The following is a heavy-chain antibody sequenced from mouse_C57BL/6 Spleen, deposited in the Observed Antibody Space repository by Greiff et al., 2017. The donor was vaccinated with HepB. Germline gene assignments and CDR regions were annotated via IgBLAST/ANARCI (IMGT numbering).Heavy chain of an antibody. D-gene: IGHD2-4*01. CDR2: IDPNSGGT. Sequence: QQSCKASGYTFTSYWMHWVKQRPGRGLEWIGRIDPNSGGTKYNEKFKSKATLTVDKPSSTAYMQLSSLTSEDSAVYYCARRGNDYDGGMDYWGQGTSVTVSS. CDR1: GYTFTSYW. V-gene: IGHV1-72*01. CDR3: ARRGNDYDGGMDY. J-gene: IGHJ4*01.